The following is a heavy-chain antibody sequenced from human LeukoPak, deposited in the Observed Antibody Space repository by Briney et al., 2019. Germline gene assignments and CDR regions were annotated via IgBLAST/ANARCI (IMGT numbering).Heavy chain of an antibody. CDR3: ARGTTAPRSWFGELLFHY. V-gene: IGHV3-66*01. CDR1: GFTVSSNY. J-gene: IGHJ4*02. CDR2: IYSGGST. D-gene: IGHD3-10*01. Sequence: GGSLRLSCAASGFTVSSNYMSWVRQAPGKGLERVSVIYSGGSTYYADSVKGRFTISRDNSKNTLYLQMNSLRAEDTAVYYCARGTTAPRSWFGELLFHYWGQGTLVTVSS.